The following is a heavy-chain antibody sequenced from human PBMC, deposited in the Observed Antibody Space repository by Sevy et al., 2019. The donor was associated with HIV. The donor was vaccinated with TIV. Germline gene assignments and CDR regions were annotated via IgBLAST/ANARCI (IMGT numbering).Heavy chain of an antibody. D-gene: IGHD2-21*02. CDR2: ISYDGSNK. CDR1: GFTFSSYA. Sequence: GGSLRLSCAASGFTFSSYAMHWVRQAPGKGLEWVAVISYDGSNKYYADSVKGRFTMSRDNSKNTLYLQMNSLRAEDTAVYYCARDRAVTDTSYAFDIWGQGTMVTVSS. CDR3: ARDRAVTDTSYAFDI. J-gene: IGHJ3*02. V-gene: IGHV3-30-3*01.